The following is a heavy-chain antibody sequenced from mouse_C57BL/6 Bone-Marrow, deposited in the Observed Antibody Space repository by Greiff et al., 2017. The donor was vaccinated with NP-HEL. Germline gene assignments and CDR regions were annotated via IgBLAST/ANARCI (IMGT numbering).Heavy chain of an antibody. CDR1: GFTFTDYY. D-gene: IGHD1-1*01. CDR2: IRNKANGYTT. CDR3: ARFGSSCMDY. J-gene: IGHJ4*01. V-gene: IGHV7-3*01. Sequence: DVKLVESGGGLVQPGGSLSLSCAASGFTFTDYYMSWVRQPPGKALEWLGFIRNKANGYTTEYSASVKGRFTISRDNSQSILYLQMNALRAEDSATYYCARFGSSCMDYWGQGTSVTVSS.